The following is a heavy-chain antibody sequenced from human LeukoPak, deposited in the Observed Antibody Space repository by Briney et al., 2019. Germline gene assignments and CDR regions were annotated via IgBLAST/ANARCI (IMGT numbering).Heavy chain of an antibody. CDR1: GGTFSSYA. CDR2: IIPIFGTA. CDR3: ARELGYYMDV. Sequence: ASVKVSCKASGGTFSSYAISWVRQAPGQGLEWMGRIIPIFGTANYAQKFQGGVTITTDESTSTAYMELSSLRSEDTAVYYCARELGYYMDVWGKGTTVTVSS. J-gene: IGHJ6*03. D-gene: IGHD3-16*01. V-gene: IGHV1-69*05.